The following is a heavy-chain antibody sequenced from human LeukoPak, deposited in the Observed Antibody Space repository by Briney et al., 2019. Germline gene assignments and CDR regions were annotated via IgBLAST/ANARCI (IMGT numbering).Heavy chain of an antibody. V-gene: IGHV3-15*07. D-gene: IGHD5-18*01. CDR3: TTGGYRYGDDY. CDR2: FKSKTDGGTI. Sequence: GGSLRLSCAASGFTFNNAWMDWVRQAPGKGLEWVGRFKSKTDGGTIDYAAPVKGRFTISRDDSKNTLYLQMNSLKTEDTAVYYCTTGGYRYGDDYWGQGTLVTVSS. J-gene: IGHJ4*02. CDR1: GFTFNNAW.